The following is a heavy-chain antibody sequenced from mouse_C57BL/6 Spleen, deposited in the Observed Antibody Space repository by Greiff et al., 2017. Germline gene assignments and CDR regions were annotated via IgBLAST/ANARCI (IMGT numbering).Heavy chain of an antibody. CDR2: IDPEDGDT. CDR3: TTGGYDGYFLDV. V-gene: IGHV14-1*01. Sequence: VQLQQSGAELVRPGASVKLSCTASGFNIKDYYMHWVKQRPEQGLEWIGRIDPEDGDTEYAPKFQGKATLTADTSSNTAYLQLSSLTSEDTAVYYCTTGGYDGYFLDVWGTGTTVTVSS. D-gene: IGHD2-3*01. J-gene: IGHJ1*03. CDR1: GFNIKDYY.